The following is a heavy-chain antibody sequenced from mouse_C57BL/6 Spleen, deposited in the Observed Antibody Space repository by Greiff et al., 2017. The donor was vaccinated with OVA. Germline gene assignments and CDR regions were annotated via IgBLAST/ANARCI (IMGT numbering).Heavy chain of an antibody. CDR3: TREGWSNFMDY. Sequence: EVQLVESGEGLVKPGGSLKLSCAASGFTFSSYAMSWVRQTPEKRLEWVAYISSGGDYIYYADTVKGRFTISRDNARNTLYLQMSSLKSEDTAKYYCTREGWSNFMDYWGQGTSVTVSS. CDR2: ISSGGDYI. J-gene: IGHJ4*01. CDR1: GFTFSSYA. V-gene: IGHV5-9-1*02. D-gene: IGHD2-5*01.